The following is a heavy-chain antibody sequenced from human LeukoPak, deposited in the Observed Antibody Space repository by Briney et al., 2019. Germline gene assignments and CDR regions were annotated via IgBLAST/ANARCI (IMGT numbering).Heavy chain of an antibody. CDR2: ISSSSSYT. V-gene: IGHV3-21*01. CDR1: GFTFSSYS. CDR3: ARDRGPTAYYGMDV. D-gene: IGHD4-11*01. J-gene: IGHJ6*02. Sequence: GGSLRLSCAASGFTFSSYSMNWVRQAPGKGLEWVSSISSSSSYTYYADSVKGRFTISRDNAKNSLYLQMNSLRAEDTAVYYCARDRGPTAYYGMDVWGQGTTVTVSS.